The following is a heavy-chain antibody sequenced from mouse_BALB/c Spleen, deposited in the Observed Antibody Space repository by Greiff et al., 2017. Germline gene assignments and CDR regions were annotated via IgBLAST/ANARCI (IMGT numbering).Heavy chain of an antibody. V-gene: IGHV2-6-7*01. CDR2: IWGDGST. D-gene: IGHD2-10*01. CDR1: GFSLTGYG. CDR3: ASSAYYGNSLYAMDY. Sequence: VQLQQSGPGLVAPSQSLSITCTVSGFSLTGYGVNWVRQPPGKGLEWLGMIWGDGSTDYNSALKSRLSISKDNSKSQVFLKMNSLQTDDTARYYCASSAYYGNSLYAMDYWGQGTSVTVSS. J-gene: IGHJ4*01.